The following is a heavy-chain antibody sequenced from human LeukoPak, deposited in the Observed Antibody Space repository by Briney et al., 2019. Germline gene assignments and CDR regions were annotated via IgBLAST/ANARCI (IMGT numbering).Heavy chain of an antibody. CDR2: ISASGNTK. Sequence: PGGSLKVSCAAPGFASISYEMNFVRKAPGKGLECISYISASGNTKLYADSVKRRFNIHRENAKKTLYLKMNSLRAEDTAVYYCARGDGYENKYPCDYWGQGTPVTVSS. CDR3: ARGDGYENKYPCDY. CDR1: GFASISYE. V-gene: IGHV3-48*03. D-gene: IGHD5-12*01. J-gene: IGHJ4*02.